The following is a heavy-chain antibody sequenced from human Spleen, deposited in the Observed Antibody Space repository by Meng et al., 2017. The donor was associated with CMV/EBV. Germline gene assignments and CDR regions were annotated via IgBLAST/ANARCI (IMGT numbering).Heavy chain of an antibody. CDR1: GFTFRSYW. CDR3: AKPTLMWSGSYLYFDY. Sequence: GESLKISCGVSGFTFRSYWMSWVRQTPGKGLEWVANIKQDGSEKYYVDSVKGRFTISRDNAKNSLYLQMNSLRAEDTAIYYCAKPTLMWSGSYLYFDYWGQGTLVTVSS. V-gene: IGHV3-7*01. D-gene: IGHD1-26*01. CDR2: IKQDGSEK. J-gene: IGHJ4*02.